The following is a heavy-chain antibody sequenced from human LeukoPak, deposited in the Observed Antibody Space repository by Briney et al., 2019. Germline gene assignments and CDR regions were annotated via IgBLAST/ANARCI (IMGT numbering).Heavy chain of an antibody. J-gene: IGHJ4*02. CDR1: GFNFGAYT. CDR2: IFSRSESI. D-gene: IGHD3-3*02. Sequence: GGSLRLSCAASGFNFGAYTINWVRRAPGKGLEWVSCIFSRSESILYADSVKGRFTISRDNAKNSLYLQMDSLRVEDTAVYYCASVVWHFWSGYFDYWGQGTLVTVSS. V-gene: IGHV3-21*04. CDR3: ASVVWHFWSGYFDY.